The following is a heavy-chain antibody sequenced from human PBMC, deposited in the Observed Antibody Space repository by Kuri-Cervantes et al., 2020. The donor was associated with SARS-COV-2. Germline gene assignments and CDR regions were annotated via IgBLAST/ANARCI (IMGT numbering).Heavy chain of an antibody. CDR1: GGSISSSSYY. J-gene: IGHJ6*02. V-gene: IGHV4-39*07. Sequence: SETLSLTCTVSGGSISSSSYYWGWIRQPPGKGLEWIGSIYYSGSTYYNPSLKSRVTISVDTSKNQFSLKLSSVTAADTAVYYCARNGDFGVYYYGMDVWGQGTTVTVSS. D-gene: IGHD3-3*01. CDR3: ARNGDFGVYYYGMDV. CDR2: IYYSGST.